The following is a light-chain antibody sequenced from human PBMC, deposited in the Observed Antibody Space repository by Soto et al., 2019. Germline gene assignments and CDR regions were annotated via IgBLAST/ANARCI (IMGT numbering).Light chain of an antibody. Sequence: EIVLTQSPGALSLSPGERATLSCRASQTASSSHLAWYQQKPGQAPRLLIYDASSRATGISDRFSGSGSGTDVTLTISRLEPEAFAVYYCQQYGRTPYTFGQGTKVEIK. V-gene: IGKV3-20*01. CDR2: DAS. CDR1: QTASSSH. CDR3: QQYGRTPYT. J-gene: IGKJ2*01.